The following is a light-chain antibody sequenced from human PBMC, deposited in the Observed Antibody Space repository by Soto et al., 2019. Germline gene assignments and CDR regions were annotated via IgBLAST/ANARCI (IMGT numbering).Light chain of an antibody. CDR2: KTS. CDR1: QTISSW. Sequence: DIQMTQSPSTLSGSVGDSITSTCRASQTISSWLAWYQQKPGKAPKLLIYKTSSLESGVPSRFSGGGSGTEFTLSISSLQPDEFATYYCQQYKTSPWTFGQGTKVDI. CDR3: QQYKTSPWT. J-gene: IGKJ1*01. V-gene: IGKV1-5*03.